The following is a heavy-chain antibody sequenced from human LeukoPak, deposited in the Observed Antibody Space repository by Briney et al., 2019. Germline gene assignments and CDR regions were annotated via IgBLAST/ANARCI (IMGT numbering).Heavy chain of an antibody. Sequence: TGGSLRLSCAASGFTVSSNYMSWVRQAPGKGLEWVSVIYSGGSTYYADSVKGRFTISRDNSKNTLYLQINSLRAEDTAVYYCARKYYYDSSGYSDPGAFDIWGQGTMVTVSS. CDR3: ARKYYYDSSGYSDPGAFDI. CDR1: GFTVSSNY. D-gene: IGHD3-22*01. V-gene: IGHV3-66*01. J-gene: IGHJ3*02. CDR2: IYSGGST.